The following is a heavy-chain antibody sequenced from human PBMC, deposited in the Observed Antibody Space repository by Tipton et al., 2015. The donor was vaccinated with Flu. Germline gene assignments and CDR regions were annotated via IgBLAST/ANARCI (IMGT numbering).Heavy chain of an antibody. CDR3: ARDGGSGRGYYYYYGMDV. J-gene: IGHJ6*02. Sequence: QSGAEVKKPGASVKVSCKASGYTFTSYGSSWVRQAPGQGLEWMGWISAYNGNTNYAQKLQGRVTMTTDTSTSTAYMELRSLRSDDTAVYYCARDGGSGRGYYYYYGMDVWGQGTTVTVSS. CDR2: ISAYNGNT. V-gene: IGHV1-18*01. CDR1: GYTFTSYG. D-gene: IGHD3-10*01.